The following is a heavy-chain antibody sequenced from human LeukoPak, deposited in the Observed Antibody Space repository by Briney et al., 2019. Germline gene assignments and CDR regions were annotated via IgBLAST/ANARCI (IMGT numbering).Heavy chain of an antibody. Sequence: SETLSLTCADYGGSFSGYYWSWIRQPPGKGLEWIGEINHSGSTNYNPSLKSRVTISVDTSKNQFSLKLSSVTAADTAVYYCARVLGGQDIVVVPATMMGVTDYWGQGTLVTVSS. CDR3: ARVLGGQDIVVVPATMMGVTDY. J-gene: IGHJ4*02. V-gene: IGHV4-34*01. CDR1: GGSFSGYY. D-gene: IGHD2-2*01. CDR2: INHSGST.